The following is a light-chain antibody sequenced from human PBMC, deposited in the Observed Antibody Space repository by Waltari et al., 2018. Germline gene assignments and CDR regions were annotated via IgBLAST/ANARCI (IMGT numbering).Light chain of an antibody. CDR2: DIF. V-gene: IGKV3-11*01. J-gene: IGKJ1*01. CDR3: HQRGGWPST. Sequence: EIVLTQSPVTLSLSPGERATLTCRADQSVSGNLAWYQHKPGQAPRLLIYDIFNRATAIPARVSGSGSGTDFTLTISSLEPEDFATYYCHQRGGWPSTFGQGTRVEIK. CDR1: QSVSGN.